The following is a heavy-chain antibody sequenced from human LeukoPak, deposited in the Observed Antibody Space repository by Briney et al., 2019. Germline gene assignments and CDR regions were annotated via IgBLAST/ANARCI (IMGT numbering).Heavy chain of an antibody. Sequence: PGGSLKLSCAASGFIFTDAWMAWVRQTPGRGLEWIGRIKKKSDGGTTDYAAPVEGRFIISRDDSTSTLFLQMNSLKTEDTGVYFCTREGYSFARNWSQGTLVTVSS. CDR1: GFIFTDAW. CDR3: TREGYSFARN. J-gene: IGHJ4*02. V-gene: IGHV3-15*01. CDR2: IKKKSDGGTT. D-gene: IGHD5-18*01.